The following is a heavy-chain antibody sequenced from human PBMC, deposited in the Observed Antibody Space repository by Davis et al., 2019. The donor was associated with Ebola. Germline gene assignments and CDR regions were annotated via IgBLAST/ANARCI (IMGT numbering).Heavy chain of an antibody. CDR3: ARDPRDYYYYGMDV. J-gene: IGHJ6*02. V-gene: IGHV1-18*01. Sequence: AASVKVTCKASGGTFSSYAISRVRQAPGQGLEWMGWISAYNGNTNYAQKLQGRVTMTTDTSTSTAYMELRSLRSDDTAVYYCARDPRDYYYYGMDVWGQGTTVTVSS. CDR1: GGTFSSYA. CDR2: ISAYNGNT.